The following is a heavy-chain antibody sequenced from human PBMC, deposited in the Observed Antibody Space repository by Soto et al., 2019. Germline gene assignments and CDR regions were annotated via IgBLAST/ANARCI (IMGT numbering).Heavy chain of an antibody. V-gene: IGHV3-74*01. CDR2: INSDGSST. J-gene: IGHJ4*02. CDR3: ARNGAVAGCGY. CDR1: GFTFSSYW. Sequence: EVQLVASVGGLVQPGVSMSLSCAASGFTFSSYWLHWVRQAPGKGLVWLSRINSDGSSTNYADSVKGRFTISRDNAKSTLYLQLNSVRAEDTAVYYFARNGAVAGCGYWGQGTLVTVSS. D-gene: IGHD6-19*01.